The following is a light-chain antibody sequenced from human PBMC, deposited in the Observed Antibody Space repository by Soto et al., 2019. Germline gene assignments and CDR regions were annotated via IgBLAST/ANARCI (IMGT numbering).Light chain of an antibody. CDR3: AAWDVSLSGL. V-gene: IGLV1-47*01. J-gene: IGLJ2*01. CDR2: RNN. CDR1: SSNIGSNY. Sequence: QSVLTQPPSASGTPGQRVTISCSGSSSNIGSNYVYWYQQLPGTAPKLLIYRNNQRPSGVPDRFSGSKSGTSASLAISGLRSEDEADYYCAAWDVSLSGLFGGGTKLTVL.